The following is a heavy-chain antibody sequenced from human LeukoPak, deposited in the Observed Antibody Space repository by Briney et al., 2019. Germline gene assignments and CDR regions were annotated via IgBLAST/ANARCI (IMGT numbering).Heavy chain of an antibody. J-gene: IGHJ1*01. Sequence: ASEKLSCNASGYSFNNCGVTGVRRAPAQGLEWIGWISAYNGNANYAQNLLGRVLMTTDTSTNTAYLELRSLRFDDTAVYYCARAPAVAGDFWGQGTLVTVSS. V-gene: IGHV1-18*01. CDR2: ISAYNGNA. D-gene: IGHD6-19*01. CDR3: ARAPAVAGDF. CDR1: GYSFNNCG.